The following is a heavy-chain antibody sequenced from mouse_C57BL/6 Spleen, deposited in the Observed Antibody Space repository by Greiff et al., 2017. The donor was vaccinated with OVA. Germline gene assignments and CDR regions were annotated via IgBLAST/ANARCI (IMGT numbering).Heavy chain of an antibody. J-gene: IGHJ2*01. V-gene: IGHV1-52*01. CDR2: IDPSDSET. Sequence: QVQLQQSGAELVRPGSSVKLSCKASGYTFTSYWMHWVKQRPIQGLEWIGNIDPSDSETHYNQKFKDKATLTVDKSSSTAYMQLSSLTSEDSAVYYCAREWLRRGYFDYWGQGTTLTVSS. D-gene: IGHD2-2*01. CDR3: AREWLRRGYFDY. CDR1: GYTFTSYW.